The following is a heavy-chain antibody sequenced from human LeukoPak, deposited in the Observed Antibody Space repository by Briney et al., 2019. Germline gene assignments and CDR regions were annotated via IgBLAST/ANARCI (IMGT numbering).Heavy chain of an antibody. V-gene: IGHV3-23*01. CDR3: AKGPNRVVVTNIDY. J-gene: IGHJ4*02. Sequence: QAGGSLRLSCAASGFTFSNYAMSWVRQAPGKGLEWVSAISGSGGSTYYADSVKGRFTISRDNSKNTLYLQMNSLRAEDTAVYYCAKGPNRVVVTNIDYWGQGTLVTVSS. D-gene: IGHD2-21*02. CDR2: ISGSGGST. CDR1: GFTFSNYA.